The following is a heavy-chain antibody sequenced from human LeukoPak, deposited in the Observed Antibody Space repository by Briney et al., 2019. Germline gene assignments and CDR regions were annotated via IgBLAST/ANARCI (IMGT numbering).Heavy chain of an antibody. CDR1: GFNFTTYA. J-gene: IGHJ4*02. CDR3: AKERASGNYWGYFDS. Sequence: GGSLRLSCAASGFNFTTYAMSWVRQAPGKGLEWVSAITGSGDGTFSAGSVKGRFIISRDNYKNILYLQMDSVRAEDTALYYCAKERASGNYWGYFDSWGQGTLVTASS. D-gene: IGHD3-10*01. V-gene: IGHV3-23*01. CDR2: ITGSGDGT.